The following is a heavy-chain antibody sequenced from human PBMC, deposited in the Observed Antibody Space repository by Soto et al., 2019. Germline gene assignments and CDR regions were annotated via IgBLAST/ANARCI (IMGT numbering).Heavy chain of an antibody. D-gene: IGHD4-4*01. CDR3: ARGPYSNQLQRSYYYYYGMDV. CDR2: LYYSGST. V-gene: IGHV4-59*01. Sequence: QVQLQESGPGLVKPSETLSLTCTVSGGSISSYYWSWIRQPPGKGLEWIGYLYYSGSTNYNPSLKSRVTISVDTSKNQFSLKLSSVTAADTAVYYCARGPYSNQLQRSYYYYYGMDVWGQGTTVTVSS. J-gene: IGHJ6*02. CDR1: GGSISSYY.